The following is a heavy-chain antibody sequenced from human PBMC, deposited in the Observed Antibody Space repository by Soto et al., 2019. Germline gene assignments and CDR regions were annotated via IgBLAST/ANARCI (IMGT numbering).Heavy chain of an antibody. J-gene: IGHJ2*01. D-gene: IGHD6-13*01. Sequence: QVQLVESGGGLVKPGGSLRLSCAASGFTFSDYYMSWILQAPGKGLEWVSYISSSGRTIYYADSVKGRFTISRDNAKNSLYLQMNSLRAEDTAVYYCASRARIAARGWYCDLWGRGTLVTVSS. CDR2: ISSSGRTI. CDR3: ASRARIAARGWYCDL. V-gene: IGHV3-11*01. CDR1: GFTFSDYY.